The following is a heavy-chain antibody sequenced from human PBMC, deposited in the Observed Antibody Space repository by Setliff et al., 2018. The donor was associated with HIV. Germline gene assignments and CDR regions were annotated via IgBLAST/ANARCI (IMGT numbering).Heavy chain of an antibody. Sequence: GGSLRLSCEASGFAFSSYEMNWVRQAPGKGLEWVAYIRRKANGYTTEYAASVKGRFTISRYDSRNSLYLQMNSLKIEDTAVYYCASGSNQERSDYYYAFDIWGQGTMVTVSS. CDR2: IRRKANGYTT. CDR3: ASGSNQERSDYYYAFDI. V-gene: IGHV3-72*01. CDR1: GFAFSSYE. J-gene: IGHJ3*02. D-gene: IGHD3-22*01.